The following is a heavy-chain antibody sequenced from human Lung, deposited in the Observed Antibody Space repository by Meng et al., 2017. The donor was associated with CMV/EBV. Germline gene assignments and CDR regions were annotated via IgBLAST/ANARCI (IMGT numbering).Heavy chain of an antibody. D-gene: IGHD6-13*01. CDR3: ARPPMGQLSDYFDY. Sequence: VLLVQSGADVRKPGASVKVSCKASGYTFTGYYMHWVRQAPGQGLEWMGWINPNSGGTNYAQKFQGRVTMTRDTSISTAYMELSRLRSDDTAVYYCARPPMGQLSDYFDYWGQGTLVTVSS. CDR2: INPNSGGT. J-gene: IGHJ4*02. CDR1: GYTFTGYY. V-gene: IGHV1-2*02.